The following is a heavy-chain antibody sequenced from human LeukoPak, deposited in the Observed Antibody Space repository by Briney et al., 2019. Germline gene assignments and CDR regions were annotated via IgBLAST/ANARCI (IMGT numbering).Heavy chain of an antibody. CDR2: IGGGPAPV. Sequence: GGSLRLSCAASGFTFSNYAMTWVRQTPGKGLEWVATIGGGPAPVFYADSVKGRFTISRDDSKNTLFLQMNSLRAEDTAVYYCARARLGYSSSTGGAFDIWGQGTMVTVSS. J-gene: IGHJ3*02. D-gene: IGHD6-13*01. CDR3: ARARLGYSSSTGGAFDI. V-gene: IGHV3-23*01. CDR1: GFTFSNYA.